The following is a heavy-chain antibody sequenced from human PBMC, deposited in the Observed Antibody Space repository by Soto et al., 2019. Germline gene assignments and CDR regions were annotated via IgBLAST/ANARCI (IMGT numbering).Heavy chain of an antibody. J-gene: IGHJ6*02. D-gene: IGHD1-26*01. CDR3: AKSIEGGPMDV. CDR1: GYTFPNHW. V-gene: IGHV5-51*01. Sequence: GESLKISCKGFGYTFPNHWINWVRLVPGKGLEGMGIVFPGDSDTRYSPPLQGQVIISVDKSISTAYLQWTRLKAPDTAIYYCAKSIEGGPMDVWGQGTTVTVSS. CDR2: VFPGDSDT.